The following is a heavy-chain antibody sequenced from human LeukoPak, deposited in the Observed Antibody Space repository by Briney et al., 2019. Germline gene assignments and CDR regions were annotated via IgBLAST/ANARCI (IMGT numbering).Heavy chain of an antibody. V-gene: IGHV4-59*12. CDR1: GGSISSYY. CDR2: IYYGGST. Sequence: SETLPLTCTVSGGSISSYYWSWIRQPPGKGLEWIGYIYYGGSTYYNPSLKSRVTISVDTSKNQFSLKLSSVTAADTAVYYCARETQIAVAGSSYFDYWGQGTLVTVSS. D-gene: IGHD6-19*01. J-gene: IGHJ4*02. CDR3: ARETQIAVAGSSYFDY.